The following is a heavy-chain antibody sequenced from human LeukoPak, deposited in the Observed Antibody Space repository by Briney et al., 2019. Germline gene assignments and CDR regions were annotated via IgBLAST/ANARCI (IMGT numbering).Heavy chain of an antibody. Sequence: GESLKISCKGSGYTFTSYSIGWLGQMPGKGLEWLGIFYPGEPDTSTSPSFQGQVTISAAKSISTAFLQWSSLKASDTAMYYCAKFARRENEYGASWGPGTLVTVPS. CDR1: GYTFTSYS. CDR3: AKFARRENEYGAS. D-gene: IGHD4-17*01. J-gene: IGHJ4*01. V-gene: IGHV5-51*01. CDR2: FYPGEPDT.